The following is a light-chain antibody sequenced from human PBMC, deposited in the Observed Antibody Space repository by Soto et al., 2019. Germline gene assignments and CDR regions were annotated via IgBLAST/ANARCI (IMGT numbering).Light chain of an antibody. Sequence: IQMTQSPSTLSASVGDRVTITCRASQSINKWVAWFQQKSGRAPKLLIYDAATLQSGVPSRFSGTGSGTDFSLNISSLQPEDCATYYCQQYNIGYTFGQGTRLDIK. CDR2: DAA. V-gene: IGKV1-5*01. J-gene: IGKJ2*01. CDR3: QQYNIGYT. CDR1: QSINKW.